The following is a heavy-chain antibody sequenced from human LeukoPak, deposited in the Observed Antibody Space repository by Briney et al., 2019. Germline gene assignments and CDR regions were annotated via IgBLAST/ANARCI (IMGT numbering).Heavy chain of an antibody. D-gene: IGHD3-3*01. Sequence: SVKVSCKASGGTFSSYAISCVRQAPGQGLEWMGGIIPIFGTANYAQKFQGRVTITTDESTSTAYMELSSLRSEDTAVYYCARGSSYDFWSGYFDYWGQGTLVTVSS. CDR2: IIPIFGTA. CDR1: GGTFSSYA. V-gene: IGHV1-69*05. J-gene: IGHJ4*02. CDR3: ARGSSYDFWSGYFDY.